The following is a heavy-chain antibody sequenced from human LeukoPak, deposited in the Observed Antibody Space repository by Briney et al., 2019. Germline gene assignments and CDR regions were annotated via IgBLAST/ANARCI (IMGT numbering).Heavy chain of an antibody. CDR2: IWYDGSNK. V-gene: IGHV3-33*01. CDR3: ARQGKGSQGAFDI. J-gene: IGHJ3*02. CDR1: GFTFSSYG. Sequence: GGSLRLSCAASGFTFSSYGMHWVRQAPGKGLEWVAVIWYDGSNKYYADTVKGRFTISRDNSKNTLYLQMNSLRAEDTAAYYCARQGKGSQGAFDIWGQGTMVTVSS.